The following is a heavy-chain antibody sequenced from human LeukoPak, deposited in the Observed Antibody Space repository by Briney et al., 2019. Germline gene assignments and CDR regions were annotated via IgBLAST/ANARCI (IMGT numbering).Heavy chain of an antibody. D-gene: IGHD3-10*01. Sequence: PAETLSLTCAVYGGSFSGYYWSRIRQPPGKGLEWIGEINHSGSTNYNPSLKSRVTISVDTSKNQFSLKLSSVTAADTAVYYCARLTMVRGVTDWGQGTLVTVSS. V-gene: IGHV4-34*01. J-gene: IGHJ4*02. CDR2: INHSGST. CDR3: ARLTMVRGVTD. CDR1: GGSFSGYY.